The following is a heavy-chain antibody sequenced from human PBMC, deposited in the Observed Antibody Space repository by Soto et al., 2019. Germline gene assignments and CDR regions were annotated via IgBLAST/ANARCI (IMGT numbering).Heavy chain of an antibody. Sequence: QVQLVQSGAEVRKPGSSVRVSCKASGGTFDAYTITWVRQAPGQGLEWMGGIIPLFGTANYAQKFQGRVTITADESTTTAHMELSSLRSEDTAVYFCARLGNKAIDVWGQGTKVTISS. CDR1: GGTFDAYT. J-gene: IGHJ6*02. D-gene: IGHD3-16*01. CDR2: IIPLFGTA. CDR3: ARLGNKAIDV. V-gene: IGHV1-69*01.